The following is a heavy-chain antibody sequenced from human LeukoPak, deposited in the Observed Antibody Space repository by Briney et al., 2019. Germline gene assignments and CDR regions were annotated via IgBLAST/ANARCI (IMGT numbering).Heavy chain of an antibody. CDR1: GGSISSYSNY. J-gene: IGHJ6*03. D-gene: IGHD3-10*01. Sequence: SQTLSLTCTVSGGSISSYSNYWSWIRQPAGKGLEWIGRIYSSGSTNYNPSLKSRVTISVDTSKNQFSLRLSSVTAADTAVYYCARDPGFMVRGSRRGYDDYYYYMDVWGKGTTVTISS. CDR2: IYSSGST. CDR3: ARDPGFMVRGSRRGYDDYYYYMDV. V-gene: IGHV4-61*02.